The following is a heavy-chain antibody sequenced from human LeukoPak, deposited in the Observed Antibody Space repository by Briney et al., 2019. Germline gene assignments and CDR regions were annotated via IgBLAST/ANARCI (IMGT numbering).Heavy chain of an antibody. V-gene: IGHV3-9*01. Sequence: SLRLSSAASGFTFNDYAMHWVRPAPGKGLEWVSGISWNSGSIGYADSVKGRFTISRDNAKNSLYLQMNSLRAEDTALYYCAKVHLWGKYYFDYWGQGTLVTVSS. J-gene: IGHJ4*02. CDR1: GFTFNDYA. CDR2: ISWNSGSI. CDR3: AKVHLWGKYYFDY. D-gene: IGHD3-16*01.